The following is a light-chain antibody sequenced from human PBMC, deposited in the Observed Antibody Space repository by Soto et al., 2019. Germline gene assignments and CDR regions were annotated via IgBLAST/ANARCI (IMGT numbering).Light chain of an antibody. Sequence: QSALTQPPSASGSPGQSVTISCIGTSSDVGGYNYVSWYQQHPGKAPKLMIYEVTKRPSGVPDRFSGSKSGSTASLTVSGLQAEDEADYYCSSHTGSNSLVFGEGTKVTVL. V-gene: IGLV2-8*01. J-gene: IGLJ3*02. CDR1: SSDVGGYNY. CDR2: EVT. CDR3: SSHTGSNSLV.